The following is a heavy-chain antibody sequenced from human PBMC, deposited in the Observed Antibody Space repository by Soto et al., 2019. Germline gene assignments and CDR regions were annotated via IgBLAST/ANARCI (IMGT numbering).Heavy chain of an antibody. CDR1: SGSISNYY. D-gene: IGHD1-26*01. CDR3: ARRGGPSGSYRYWFDP. J-gene: IGHJ5*02. Sequence: PSETLSLTCVPSSGSISNYYWSWIRQPPGKGLEWIGYIYYNGSTTYKYNPSLESRVTISVHTSKNQFSLKLSSVTAADTAVYYCARRGGPSGSYRYWFDPWGQGTLVTVSS. CDR2: IYYNGSTTY. V-gene: IGHV4-59*08.